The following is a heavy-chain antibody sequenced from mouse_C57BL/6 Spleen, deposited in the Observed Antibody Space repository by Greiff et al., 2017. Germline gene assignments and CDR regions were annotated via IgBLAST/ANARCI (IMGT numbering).Heavy chain of an antibody. CDR3: TRDGYSNSLDY. D-gene: IGHD2-5*01. Sequence: EVHLVESGEGLVKPGGSLKLSCAASGFTFSSYAMSWVRQTPEKRLEWVAYISSGGDYIYYADTVKGRFTISRDNARNTLYLQMSSLKSEDTAMYYCTRDGYSNSLDYWGQGTTLTVSS. CDR2: ISSGGDYI. J-gene: IGHJ2*01. V-gene: IGHV5-9-1*02. CDR1: GFTFSSYA.